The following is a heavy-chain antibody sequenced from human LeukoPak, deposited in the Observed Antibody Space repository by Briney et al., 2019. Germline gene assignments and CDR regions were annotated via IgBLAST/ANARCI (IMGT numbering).Heavy chain of an antibody. CDR1: GGSINSYY. Sequence: SETLSLTCTVSGGSINSYYWSWIRQPPGQGLEWIGYIYYSGSTNYNPSLKSRVTMSVDTSKNQFSLKLSSVTAADTAVYYCARTLLTTVTNAPFHIWGQGTMVTVSS. J-gene: IGHJ3*02. V-gene: IGHV4-59*08. CDR2: IYYSGST. CDR3: ARTLLTTVTNAPFHI. D-gene: IGHD4-17*01.